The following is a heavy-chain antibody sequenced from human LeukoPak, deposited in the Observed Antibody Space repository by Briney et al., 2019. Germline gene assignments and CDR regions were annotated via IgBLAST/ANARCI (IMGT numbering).Heavy chain of an antibody. Sequence: GESLRISCKGSGYSFTSYGISWVRQAPGQGLEWMGWISAYNGNTNYAQKLQGRVTMTTDTSTSTAYMELRSLRSDDTAVYYCARDSKDIVVVPAAMAWFDPWGQGTLVTVSS. CDR1: GYSFTSYG. CDR3: ARDSKDIVVVPAAMAWFDP. D-gene: IGHD2-2*01. J-gene: IGHJ5*02. V-gene: IGHV1-18*01. CDR2: ISAYNGNT.